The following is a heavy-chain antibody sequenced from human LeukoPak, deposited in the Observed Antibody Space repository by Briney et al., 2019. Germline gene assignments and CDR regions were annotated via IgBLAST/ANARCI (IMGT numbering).Heavy chain of an antibody. Sequence: SETLSLTCTVSGGSLSSYYWSWLRQPPGKGLEWIGYIYYSGSTNYNPSLKSRVTISVDTSKNQFSLKLSSVTAADTAVYYCARDNGYYPYYYYYMDVWGKGTTVTVSS. J-gene: IGHJ6*03. D-gene: IGHD4-17*01. V-gene: IGHV4-59*01. CDR2: IYYSGST. CDR1: GGSLSSYY. CDR3: ARDNGYYPYYYYYMDV.